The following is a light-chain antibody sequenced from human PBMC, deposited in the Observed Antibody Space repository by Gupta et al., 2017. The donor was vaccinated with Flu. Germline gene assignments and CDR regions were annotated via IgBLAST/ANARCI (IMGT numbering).Light chain of an antibody. CDR2: RNN. CDR1: SSNIGSNY. J-gene: IGLJ3*02. CDR3: AAWYDSRCGWV. V-gene: IGLV1-47*01. Sequence: QSVLPQPPSASGTPGQRVTISCSGSSSNIGSNYVYWYQQHPGAAPKHLIYRNNQRPSGVPDRCSGSKYGTSAALAISGLRSADEADYYCAAWYDSRCGWVFGGGTKLTVL.